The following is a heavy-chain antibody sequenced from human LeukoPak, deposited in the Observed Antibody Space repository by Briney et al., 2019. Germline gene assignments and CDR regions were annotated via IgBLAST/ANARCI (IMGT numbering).Heavy chain of an antibody. CDR1: GFTFGDYA. V-gene: IGHV3-9*01. Sequence: TGGSLRLSCAASGFTFGDYAMHWVRQTPGKGLEWVSGISWNGGTKGYADSVKGRFSISRDNSKKSLFLQMNSLRTEDTAFYFCAKATGDWYFDLWGRGTLVIVSS. D-gene: IGHD7-27*01. CDR2: ISWNGGTK. CDR3: AKATGDWYFDL. J-gene: IGHJ2*01.